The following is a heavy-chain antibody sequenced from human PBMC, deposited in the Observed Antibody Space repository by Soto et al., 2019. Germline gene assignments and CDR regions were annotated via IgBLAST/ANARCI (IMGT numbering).Heavy chain of an antibody. CDR1: GFTFGNFW. J-gene: IGHJ4*02. V-gene: IGHV3-7*03. D-gene: IGHD3-10*01. CDR3: ARDRGWQTFDY. Sequence: GGSLRLSCAASGFTFGNFWMTWVRQAPGKELERVANIKVDGSEKYYVDSVKGRFIISRDNAKNSLYLQMNSLRAEDTAVYYCARDRGWQTFDYWGQGTLVTVSS. CDR2: IKVDGSEK.